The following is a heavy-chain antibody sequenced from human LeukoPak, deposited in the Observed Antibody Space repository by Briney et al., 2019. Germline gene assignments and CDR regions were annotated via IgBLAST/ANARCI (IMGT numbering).Heavy chain of an antibody. V-gene: IGHV4-38-2*02. D-gene: IGHD6-25*01. CDR3: VRDSSATLAFDI. Sequence: SETLSVTCTVAGYAISSGYYWGWIRQTPGKGLEWIAKIFHDGTTHYNPSLRSRAAMSVDTSKNDFSLRLSSVTAADTGIYYCVRDSSATLAFDIWGQGTMVTVSS. CDR1: GYAISSGYY. J-gene: IGHJ3*02. CDR2: IFHDGTT.